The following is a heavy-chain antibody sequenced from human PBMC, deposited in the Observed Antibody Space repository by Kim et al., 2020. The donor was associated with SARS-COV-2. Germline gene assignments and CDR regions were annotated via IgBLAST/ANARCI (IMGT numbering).Heavy chain of an antibody. CDR1: GFTVSSNY. J-gene: IGHJ5*02. CDR2: IYSGGST. V-gene: IGHV3-66*02. D-gene: IGHD2-15*01. CDR3: ARDARYCSGGSCYWFDP. Sequence: GGSLRLSCAASGFTVSSNYMSWVRQAPGKGLEWVSVIYSGGSTYYADSVKGRFTISRDNSKNTLYLQMNSLRAEDTAVYYCARDARYCSGGSCYWFDPWGQGTLVTVSS.